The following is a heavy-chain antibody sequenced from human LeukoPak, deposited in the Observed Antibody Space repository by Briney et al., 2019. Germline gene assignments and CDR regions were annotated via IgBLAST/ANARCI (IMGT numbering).Heavy chain of an antibody. V-gene: IGHV4-39*07. CDR3: ARARMTGTLNHWFDP. CDR2: IYYSGST. D-gene: IGHD1-7*01. CDR1: GGSISSSSHY. Sequence: PSETLSLTCTVSGGSISSSSHYWGWIRQPPGKGLEWIGSIYYSGSTYYNPSLKSRVTISVDTSKNQFSLKLSSVTAADTAVYYCARARMTGTLNHWFDPWGQGTLVTVSS. J-gene: IGHJ5*02.